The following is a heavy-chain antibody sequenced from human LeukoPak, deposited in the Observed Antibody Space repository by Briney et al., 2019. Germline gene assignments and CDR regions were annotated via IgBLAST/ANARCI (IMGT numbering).Heavy chain of an antibody. CDR1: GGSISSGSYY. CDR2: IYTSGST. Sequence: SETLSLTCTVSGGSISSGSYYWSWIRQPAGKGLEWIGRIYTSGSTNYNPSLKSRVTISVDTSKNQFSLKLSSVTAADTAVYYCARRGEYSYGYGAVDIWGQGTMVTVSS. J-gene: IGHJ3*02. D-gene: IGHD5-18*01. CDR3: ARRGEYSYGYGAVDI. V-gene: IGHV4-61*02.